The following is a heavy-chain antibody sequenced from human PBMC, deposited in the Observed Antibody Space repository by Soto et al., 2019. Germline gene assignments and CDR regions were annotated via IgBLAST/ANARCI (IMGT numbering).Heavy chain of an antibody. V-gene: IGHV1-69*13. CDR1: GGTFSSYR. D-gene: IGHD6-13*01. J-gene: IGHJ4*02. CDR2: IVPIRRTA. Sequence: SVKVSCKASGGTFSSYRINWARQAPGQGLEWVGGIVPIRRTADYAQTFQGRVIITADESARTSYMELRSLRSQDTAVYYCVRDSGAKLSSSWGQGTLVTVSS. CDR3: VRDSGAKLSSS.